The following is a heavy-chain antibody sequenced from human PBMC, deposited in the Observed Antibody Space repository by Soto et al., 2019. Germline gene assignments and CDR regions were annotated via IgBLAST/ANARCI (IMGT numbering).Heavy chain of an antibody. D-gene: IGHD5-18*01. CDR3: VRDLSTGYGFGY. J-gene: IGHJ4*02. Sequence: DVQLVESGGALVQPGGSLRLSCTASGFDFSNYCMFWVRQAPGEGLEWVADINEDGSNQYYGDSVKGRFTISRDNARNSLYLQMSSLRVDDTAVYYCVRDLSTGYGFGYWGQGTLVTVSS. CDR2: INEDGSNQ. CDR1: GFDFSNYC. V-gene: IGHV3-7*05.